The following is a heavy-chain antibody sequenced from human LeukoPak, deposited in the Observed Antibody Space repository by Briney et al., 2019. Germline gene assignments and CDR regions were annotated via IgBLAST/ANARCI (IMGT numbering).Heavy chain of an antibody. V-gene: IGHV3-66*01. CDR3: ARDTDYYGSGRQGYFDR. CDR1: GFSISDNF. J-gene: IGHJ1*01. CDR2: IFSGGET. D-gene: IGHD3-10*01. Sequence: GGSLRLSCAVSGFSISDNFMGWVRQTPGKGLEWVSLIFSGGETYSADSVKGRFAIPKDNSKNTLHLQMNSLRVEDTAMYYCARDTDYYGSGRQGYFDRWGQGTLVTVSS.